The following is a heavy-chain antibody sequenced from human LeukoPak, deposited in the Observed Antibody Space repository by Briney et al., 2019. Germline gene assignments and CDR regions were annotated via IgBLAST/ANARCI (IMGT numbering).Heavy chain of an antibody. V-gene: IGHV4-39*07. D-gene: IGHD1-26*01. J-gene: IGHJ2*01. Sequence: SETLSLTCTVSGGSISSSSYYWGWIRQPPGKGLEWIGSIYYSRSTYYNPSLKSRVTISVDTSKNQFSLKLSSVTAADTAVYYCARTRKWEPTRLEYFDLWGRGTLVTVSS. CDR1: GGSISSSSYY. CDR2: IYYSRST. CDR3: ARTRKWEPTRLEYFDL.